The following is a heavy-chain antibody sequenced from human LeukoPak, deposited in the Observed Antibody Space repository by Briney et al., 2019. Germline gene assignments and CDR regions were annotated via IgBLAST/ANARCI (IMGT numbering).Heavy chain of an antibody. D-gene: IGHD3-10*02. V-gene: IGHV3-48*01. J-gene: IGHJ5*02. Sequence: GGSLRLSCAASGFTFSSYSMNWVRQAPGKGLEWVSYISSSSSIIYYADSVKGRFTITRDNSKNTLYLHMNSLRTEDTAKYYCAKDPRGNYVAWFDPWGQGTLVIVSS. CDR2: ISSSSSII. CDR3: AKDPRGNYVAWFDP. CDR1: GFTFSSYS.